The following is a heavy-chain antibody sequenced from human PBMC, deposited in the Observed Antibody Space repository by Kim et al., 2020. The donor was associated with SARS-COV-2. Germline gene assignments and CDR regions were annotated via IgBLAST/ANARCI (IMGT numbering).Heavy chain of an antibody. V-gene: IGHV4-59*01. CDR3: ARGHMYDYEAPFDT. D-gene: IGHD3-16*01. J-gene: IGHJ4*02. CDR2: IYNTGST. CDR1: GGSFSSYY. Sequence: SETLSLTCTVSGGSFSSYYWSWIRQFPGKGLEWIGCIYNTGSTNYNPSLKSRVTISLDTSKNQFPLKLNSVTAADTAPFYCARGHMYDYEAPFDTWGQGT.